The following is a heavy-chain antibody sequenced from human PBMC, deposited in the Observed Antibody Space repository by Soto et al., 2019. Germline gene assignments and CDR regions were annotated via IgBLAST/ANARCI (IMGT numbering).Heavy chain of an antibody. CDR2: INYSGTT. Sequence: SETLSLTCNVSGDSVNSRSYFWAWIRQPPGKGLEWVGSINYSGTTYYNAHLKSRVAASIDSSKNHFSLKFNSLTAADTAVYYCASGTLSTIAAPDSWGQGTLVTLSS. CDR1: GDSVNSRSYF. V-gene: IGHV4-39*02. D-gene: IGHD6-13*01. CDR3: ASGTLSTIAAPDS. J-gene: IGHJ4*02.